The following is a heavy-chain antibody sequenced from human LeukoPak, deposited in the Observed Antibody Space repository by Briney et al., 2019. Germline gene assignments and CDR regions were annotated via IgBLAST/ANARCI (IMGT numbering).Heavy chain of an antibody. Sequence: GGSLRLSCAASGFTFSSYGMHWVRQAPGKGLEWVAFIRYDGSNKYYADSVKGRFTISRDNSKNTLYLQMNSPRAEDTAVYYCARDPGGRLGTFDYWGQGTLVTVSS. V-gene: IGHV3-30*02. J-gene: IGHJ4*02. D-gene: IGHD7-27*01. CDR2: IRYDGSNK. CDR3: ARDPGGRLGTFDY. CDR1: GFTFSSYG.